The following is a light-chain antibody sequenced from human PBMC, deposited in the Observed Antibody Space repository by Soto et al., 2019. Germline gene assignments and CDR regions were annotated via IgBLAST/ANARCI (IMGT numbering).Light chain of an antibody. CDR3: QQYNSDST. V-gene: IGKV1-5*01. CDR2: DTS. J-gene: IGKJ2*01. CDR1: QSIVHY. Sequence: DIQMTQSPSSLSASVGDRVTITCRASQSIVHYLAWYQQKPGKAPKLLIYDTSTLEGGIPSSFSGSGSGTKFTLTISRLQPDDSATYYCQQYNSDSTFGQGTKLVIK.